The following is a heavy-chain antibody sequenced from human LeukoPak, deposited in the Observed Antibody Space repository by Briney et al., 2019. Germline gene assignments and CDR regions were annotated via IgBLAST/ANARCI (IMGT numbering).Heavy chain of an antibody. CDR1: GYSISSGYY. D-gene: IGHD3-9*01. Sequence: SETLSLTCAVSGYSISSGYYWGWIRQPPGKGLEWIGSIYHRGSTYYNPSLKSRVTISVDTSKNQFSLRLSSVTAADTAVYYCARNYDIWGGFDPWGQGTLVTVSS. V-gene: IGHV4-38-2*01. CDR2: IYHRGST. J-gene: IGHJ5*02. CDR3: ARNYDIWGGFDP.